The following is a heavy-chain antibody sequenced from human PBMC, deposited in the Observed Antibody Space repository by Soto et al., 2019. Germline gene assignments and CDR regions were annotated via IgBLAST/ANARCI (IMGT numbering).Heavy chain of an antibody. CDR1: GFSFSGFS. CDR3: AREEARGYSAYDPFDY. CDR2: ISSSGSTI. J-gene: IGHJ4*02. V-gene: IGHV3-48*04. Sequence: PGGSLRLSCATSGFSFSGFSMNWVRQAPGKGLEWVSYISSSGSTIYYAGSVKGRFTISRDNARNSLYLQMNSLRAEDTAVYYCAREEARGYSAYDPFDYWGQGTLVTVSS. D-gene: IGHD5-12*01.